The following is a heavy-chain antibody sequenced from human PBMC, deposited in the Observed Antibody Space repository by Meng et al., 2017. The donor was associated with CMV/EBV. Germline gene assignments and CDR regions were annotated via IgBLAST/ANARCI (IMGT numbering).Heavy chain of an antibody. Sequence: ASVKVSCKASGYTFISYYMHWVRQAPGQGLEWMGLINPSSGGTSYAQKFQGRVTMTRDTSISTAYMELSRLRSDDTAVYYCARLLAAAGSPLGTFDYWGQGTLVTVSS. CDR3: ARLLAAAGSPLGTFDY. J-gene: IGHJ4*02. V-gene: IGHV1-2*02. D-gene: IGHD6-13*01. CDR1: GYTFISYY. CDR2: INPSSGGT.